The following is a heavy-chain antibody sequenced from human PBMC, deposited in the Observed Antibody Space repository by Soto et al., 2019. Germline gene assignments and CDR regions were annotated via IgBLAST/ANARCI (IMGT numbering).Heavy chain of an antibody. J-gene: IGHJ4*02. Sequence: EVQLVESGGGLVQPGGSLKLSCAASGFTFSGSAMHWVRQASGKGLEWVGRIRSKANSYATAYAASVKGRFTISRDDSKNTAYLQMNSLKTEDTAVYYCTRHGQWLVLWGQGTLVTVSS. CDR2: IRSKANSYAT. CDR3: TRHGQWLVL. CDR1: GFTFSGSA. D-gene: IGHD6-19*01. V-gene: IGHV3-73*01.